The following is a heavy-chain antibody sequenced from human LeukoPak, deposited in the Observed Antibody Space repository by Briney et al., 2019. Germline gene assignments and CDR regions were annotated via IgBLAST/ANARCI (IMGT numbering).Heavy chain of an antibody. CDR2: IYYSGST. V-gene: IGHV4-59*01. CDR3: ARFGSNAYYYDSGGRVSRTFDY. D-gene: IGHD3-10*01. CDR1: GGSISNYY. Sequence: SETLSLTCTVSGGSISNYYWSWIRQPPGRGLEWIGYIYYSGSTNYNPSLKGRVTISVDTSKNLFSLKLSSVTAADTAVYYCARFGSNAYYYDSGGRVSRTFDYWGQGTLVTVSS. J-gene: IGHJ4*02.